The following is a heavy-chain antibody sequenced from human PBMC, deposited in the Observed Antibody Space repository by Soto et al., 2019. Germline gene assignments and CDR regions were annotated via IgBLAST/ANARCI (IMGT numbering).Heavy chain of an antibody. J-gene: IGHJ5*02. CDR1: GGSISSGGYY. Sequence: SETLSLTCTVSGGSISSGGYYWSWIRQHPGKGLEWIGYIYYSGSTYYNPSLKSRVTISVDTSKNQFSLKLSSVTAADTAVYYCARVLYFGVPRVWFDPWGQGTLVTVSS. D-gene: IGHD3-3*01. CDR2: IYYSGST. CDR3: ARVLYFGVPRVWFDP. V-gene: IGHV4-31*03.